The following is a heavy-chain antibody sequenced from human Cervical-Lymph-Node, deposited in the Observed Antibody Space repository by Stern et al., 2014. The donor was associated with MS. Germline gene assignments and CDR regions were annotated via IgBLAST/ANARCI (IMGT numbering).Heavy chain of an antibody. CDR1: GVSISSHY. Sequence: QVQLVQSGPGLVKPSETLSLSCTVSGVSISSHYWSWIRQPPGQGLEWIGSVYYGGSANHKSSLKSRVTISLDTSNNQLLLNLTSVTAADTAGYYGARLGHITGNPDQPQGSAE. J-gene: IGHJ1*01. CDR3: ARLGHITGNPDQPQGSAE. CDR2: VYYGGSA. V-gene: IGHV4-59*11. D-gene: IGHD1-14*01.